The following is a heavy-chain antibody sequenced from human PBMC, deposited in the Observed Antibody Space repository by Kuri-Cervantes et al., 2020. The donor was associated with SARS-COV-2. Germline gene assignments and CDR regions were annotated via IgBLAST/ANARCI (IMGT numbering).Heavy chain of an antibody. D-gene: IGHD3-22*01. CDR3: ARQRDSQFDY. Sequence: ESLKISCTVSNYSISSGYYWGWIRQPPGKGLEWIGSIYHSGSTYYNPSLGSRGTISIDTSRNLFSLSLSSVTAADTSLYFCARQRDSQFDYWGQGTLVTVSS. V-gene: IGHV4-38-2*02. CDR1: NYSISSGYY. CDR2: IYHSGST. J-gene: IGHJ4*02.